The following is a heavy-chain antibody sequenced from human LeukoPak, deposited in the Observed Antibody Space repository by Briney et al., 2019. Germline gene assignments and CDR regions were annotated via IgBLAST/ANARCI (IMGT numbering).Heavy chain of an antibody. CDR2: ISSSSSYI. CDR1: GFTFSTYS. Sequence: PGGSLRLSCAASGFTFSTYSMNWVRQAPGKGLEWVSSISSSSSYIYYADSVKGRFTISRDNAKNSLYLQMNSLRAEDTAVYHCARGSLGDGSLLIDYWGQGTLVTVSS. J-gene: IGHJ4*02. D-gene: IGHD3-10*01. CDR3: ARGSLGDGSLLIDY. V-gene: IGHV3-21*01.